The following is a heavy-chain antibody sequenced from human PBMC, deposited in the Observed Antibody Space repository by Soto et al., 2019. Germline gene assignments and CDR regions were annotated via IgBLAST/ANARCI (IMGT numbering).Heavy chain of an antibody. CDR3: AIPFPAGTIGYACYFDY. CDR1: GYSFTNYW. Sequence: PGESLKISCKGSGYSFTNYWIGWVRQMPGKGLEWMGIVYPGDSHTTYSPSFQGQVTISADKSISTAYLQWSSLKASDTAMYYCAIPFPAGTIGYACYFDYWGQGTLVTVSS. J-gene: IGHJ4*02. CDR2: VYPGDSHT. D-gene: IGHD6-13*01. V-gene: IGHV5-51*01.